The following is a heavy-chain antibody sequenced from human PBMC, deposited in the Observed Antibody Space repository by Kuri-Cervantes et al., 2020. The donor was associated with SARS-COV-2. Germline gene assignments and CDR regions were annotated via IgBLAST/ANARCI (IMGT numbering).Heavy chain of an antibody. J-gene: IGHJ6*02. V-gene: IGHV3-30-3*01. CDR2: ISYDGNNE. Sequence: GESLKISCAASGFTFSTYAITWVRRAPGKGLEWVAVISYDGNNEYYAESVRGRFTISRDSSKNSLYLQMNSLRAEDTAVYYCARSHAVGKTSYFALDVWGQGTTVTVSS. D-gene: IGHD7-27*01. CDR1: GFTFSTYA. CDR3: ARSHAVGKTSYFALDV.